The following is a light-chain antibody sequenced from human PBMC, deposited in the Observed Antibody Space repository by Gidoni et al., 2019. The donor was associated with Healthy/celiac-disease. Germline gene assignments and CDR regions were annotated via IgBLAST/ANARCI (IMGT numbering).Light chain of an antibody. CDR1: QSISSC. CDR3: QQSYSTPLT. V-gene: IGKV1-39*01. J-gene: IGKJ4*01. Sequence: DIQMTQPPSSLSASVGDRVTITCRASQSISSCLNWYQQKPGKAPKLLIYAASSLQSGVPSRFSGSGYGTDFTLTISSLQPEDFATYYCQQSYSTPLTFGGGTKVEIK. CDR2: AAS.